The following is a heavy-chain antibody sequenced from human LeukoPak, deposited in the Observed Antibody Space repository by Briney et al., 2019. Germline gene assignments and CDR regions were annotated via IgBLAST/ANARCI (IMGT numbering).Heavy chain of an antibody. J-gene: IGHJ4*02. Sequence: KPSETLSLTCAVSGGSISSRSYYWGWIRQPPGKGLEWIGSVYYSGRTYYNPSLKSRVTISVDTSKNQFSLKLSSVTAADTAVYFCARPNRGSVAAAFDSWGRGTLVTVSS. V-gene: IGHV4-39*01. CDR1: GGSISSRSYY. CDR3: ARPNRGSVAAAFDS. CDR2: VYYSGRT. D-gene: IGHD6-13*01.